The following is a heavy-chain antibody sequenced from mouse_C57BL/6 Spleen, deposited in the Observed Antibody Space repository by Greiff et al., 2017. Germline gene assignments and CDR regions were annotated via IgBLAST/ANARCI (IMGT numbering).Heavy chain of an antibody. CDR3: AASSYGFAY. V-gene: IGHV1-82*01. Sequence: QVQLQQSGPELVKPGASVKISCKASGYAFSSSWMNWVKQRPGKGLEWIGRIYPGDGDTNYNGKFKGKATLTADKSSSTAYMQLSSLTSEDSAVYFCAASSYGFAYWGQGTLVTVSA. CDR1: GYAFSSSW. D-gene: IGHD1-1*01. J-gene: IGHJ3*01. CDR2: IYPGDGDT.